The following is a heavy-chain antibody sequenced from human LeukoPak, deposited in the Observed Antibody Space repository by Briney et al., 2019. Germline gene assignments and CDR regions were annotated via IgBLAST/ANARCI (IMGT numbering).Heavy chain of an antibody. D-gene: IGHD6-13*01. CDR1: GGSISSYY. CDR3: ARRSSSFYGMDV. J-gene: IGHJ6*02. V-gene: IGHV4-59*08. Sequence: PSETLSLTCTVSGGSISSYYWSWIRQPPGKGLEWIGYIYYSGSTNYNPSLKSRVTISVDTAKNQFSLKLSSVTAADTAVYYCARRSSSFYGMDVWGQGTTVTVSS. CDR2: IYYSGST.